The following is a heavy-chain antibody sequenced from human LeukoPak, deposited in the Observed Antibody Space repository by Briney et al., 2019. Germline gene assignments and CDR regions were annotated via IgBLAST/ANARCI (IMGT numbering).Heavy chain of an antibody. J-gene: IGHJ4*02. V-gene: IGHV3-30*02. Sequence: GGSLRLSCAASGFTFSSYGMHWVRQAPGKGLEWVAVIWYDGSNKYYADSVKGRFTISRDNSKNTLYLQMNSLRAEDTAVYYCALWYSSGYYYVDYFDYWGQGTLVTVSS. CDR2: IWYDGSNK. CDR1: GFTFSSYG. CDR3: ALWYSSGYYYVDYFDY. D-gene: IGHD3-22*01.